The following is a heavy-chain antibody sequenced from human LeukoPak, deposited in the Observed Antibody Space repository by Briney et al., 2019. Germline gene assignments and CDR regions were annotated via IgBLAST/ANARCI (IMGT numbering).Heavy chain of an antibody. J-gene: IGHJ4*02. CDR3: ARHPSGVIPNDY. Sequence: ASVKVSCKASGYTFTSYSITWVRQALGQGLEWMGWISVYNGNTNYAQKVQGRVTMTTDTSTSTAYMELRSLRSDDTAVYYCARHPSGVIPNDYWGQGTLVIVSS. CDR2: ISVYNGNT. CDR1: GYTFTSYS. D-gene: IGHD2-21*01. V-gene: IGHV1-18*01.